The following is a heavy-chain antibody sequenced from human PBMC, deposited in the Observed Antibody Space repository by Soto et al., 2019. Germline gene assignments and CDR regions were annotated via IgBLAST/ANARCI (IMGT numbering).Heavy chain of an antibody. CDR1: GGTFSSYA. Sequence: ASVKVSCKASGGTFSSYAISWVRQAPGQGLEWMGGIIPIFGTANYAQKFQGRVTITADESTSTAYMELSSLRSEDTAVYYCARAGYYYDSSGYYPTLDYWGQGTRVTVAS. CDR2: IIPIFGTA. J-gene: IGHJ4*02. CDR3: ARAGYYYDSSGYYPTLDY. V-gene: IGHV1-69*13. D-gene: IGHD3-22*01.